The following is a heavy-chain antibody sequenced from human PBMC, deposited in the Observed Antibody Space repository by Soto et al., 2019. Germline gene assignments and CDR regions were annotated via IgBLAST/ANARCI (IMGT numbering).Heavy chain of an antibody. Sequence: SVKVSCKASGGTFSSYAISWVRQAPGQGLEWMGGIIPIFGTANYAQKFQGRVTITADESTSTAYMELSSLRSEDTAVYYCARVIPKKADSWSGWADHFYGMYVWG. D-gene: IGHD3-3*01. CDR3: ARVIPKKADSWSGWADHFYGMYV. V-gene: IGHV1-69*13. CDR2: IIPIFGTA. CDR1: GGTFSSYA. J-gene: IGHJ6*02.